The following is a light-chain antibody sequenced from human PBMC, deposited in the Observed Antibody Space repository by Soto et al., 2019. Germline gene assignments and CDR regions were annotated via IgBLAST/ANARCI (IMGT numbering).Light chain of an antibody. CDR3: QQYVTSSPRT. J-gene: IGKJ1*01. CDR2: GIS. CDR1: HSISSSY. Sequence: PVKRAHHSLRPRHSISSSYLAWYQQKPGQAPRLLMYGISRRATGIPDRCSGSGSGTDFTLTITRLEPEDFAVYYCQQYVTSSPRTFGQGTKVEIK. V-gene: IGKV3-20*01.